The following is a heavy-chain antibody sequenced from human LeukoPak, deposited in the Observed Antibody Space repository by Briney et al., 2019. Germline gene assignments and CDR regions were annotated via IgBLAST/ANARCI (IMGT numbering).Heavy chain of an antibody. D-gene: IGHD1-1*01. J-gene: IGHJ6*04. V-gene: IGHV5-51*01. CDR3: ARRGWYNCNYYGMDV. CDR1: GDRFIDYW. Sequence: GGSLQISCKGSGDRFIDYWIGWGRQMPGKGLEWMGIVYPGDSDTRYSPSFQGQVTISVHKSISAAYLQWSRLKASDTAIYYCARRGWYNCNYYGMDVWGKGTTVTVSS. CDR2: VYPGDSDT.